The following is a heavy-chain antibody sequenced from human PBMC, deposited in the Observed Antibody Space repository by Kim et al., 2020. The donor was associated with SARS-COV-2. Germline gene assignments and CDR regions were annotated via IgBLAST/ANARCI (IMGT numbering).Heavy chain of an antibody. CDR2: ISYDGSNK. CDR3: ARGGLITIFGVVIPNYY. Sequence: GGSLRLSCAASGFTFSSYAMHWVRQAPGKGLEWVAVISYDGSNKYYADSVKGRFTISRDNSKNTLHRQMNSLRAEDTAVYYCARGGLITIFGVVIPNYY. CDR1: GFTFSSYA. J-gene: IGHJ6*01. V-gene: IGHV3-30-3*01. D-gene: IGHD3-3*01.